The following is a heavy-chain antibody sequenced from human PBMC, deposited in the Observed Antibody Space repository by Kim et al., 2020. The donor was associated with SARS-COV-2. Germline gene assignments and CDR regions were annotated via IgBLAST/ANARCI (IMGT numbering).Heavy chain of an antibody. CDR2: ISYDGSNK. J-gene: IGHJ4*01. CDR3: ARDQNHVYYDSSGYPNY. Sequence: GGSLRLSCAASGFTFSSYAMHWVRQAPGKGLEWVAVISYDGSNKYYADSVKGRFTISRDNSKNTLYLQMNSLRAEDTAVYYCARDQNHVYYDSSGYPNYWGQETLVTVST. D-gene: IGHD3-22*01. CDR1: GFTFSSYA. V-gene: IGHV3-30*04.